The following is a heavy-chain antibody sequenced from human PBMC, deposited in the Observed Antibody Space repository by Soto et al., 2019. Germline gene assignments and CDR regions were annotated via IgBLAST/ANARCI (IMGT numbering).Heavy chain of an antibody. J-gene: IGHJ4*02. V-gene: IGHV4-59*01. CDR2: MSSSGTT. CDR3: ASAPNTHYFDY. CDR1: GGSLSSDY. Sequence: SETLSLTCFVSGGSLSSDYWSWIRQSPERGLEWIGYMSSSGTTNYNPSLKSRVTISVDMSNNQFSLKVNSVTAADTAVYYCASAPNTHYFDYWIQGALVT. D-gene: IGHD2-15*01.